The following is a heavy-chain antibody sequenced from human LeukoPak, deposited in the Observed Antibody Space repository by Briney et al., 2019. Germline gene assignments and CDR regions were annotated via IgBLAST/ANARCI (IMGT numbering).Heavy chain of an antibody. CDR2: ARSKPYNYAT. CDR3: EIIASSSGSYIDS. Sequence: PGGSLRLSCTASGFIFNVSAIHWVRQASGKGLEWVGHARSKPYNYATEHAPSLKGRFTISRDDSKNTAYLQMNSLKSEDTAIYYCEIIASSSGSYIDSWGQGTLVTVSS. V-gene: IGHV3-73*01. J-gene: IGHJ4*02. CDR1: GFIFNVSA. D-gene: IGHD3-22*01.